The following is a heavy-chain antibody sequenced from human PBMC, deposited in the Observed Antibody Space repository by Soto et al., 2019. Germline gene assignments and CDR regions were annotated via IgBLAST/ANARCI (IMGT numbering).Heavy chain of an antibody. D-gene: IGHD7-27*01. J-gene: IGHJ4*02. CDR1: GFTLSNYW. CDR2: INKDGSQK. CDR3: VRELGLAY. V-gene: IGHV3-7*03. Sequence: GGSLRLSCAASGFTLSNYWMTWVRQAPGKGLEWVANINKDGSQKNYVDSVKGRFTIARDNGQNSLSLQINSLRVEDTAVYYCVRELGLAYWGQGALVTSPQ.